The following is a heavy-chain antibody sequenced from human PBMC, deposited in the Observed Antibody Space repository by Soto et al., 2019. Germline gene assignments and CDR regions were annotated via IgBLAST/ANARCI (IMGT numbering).Heavy chain of an antibody. D-gene: IGHD2-21*01. CDR1: GDSLSGSTYY. Sequence: QLQLQESGPGLVKPSETLSLTCTVSGDSLSGSTYYWGWIRQPPGKGLQWVVSRLDSANTYYNPSLKSRVTISVDTSNTKFSLRLNSGTAADTAIYYCARHGPWSYVLWGQGPRVTVSS. J-gene: IGHJ4*02. CDR3: ARHGPWSYVL. CDR2: RLDSANT. V-gene: IGHV4-39*01.